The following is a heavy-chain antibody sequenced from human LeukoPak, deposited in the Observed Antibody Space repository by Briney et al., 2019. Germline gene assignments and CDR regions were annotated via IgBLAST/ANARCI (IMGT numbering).Heavy chain of an antibody. CDR2: ISYDGSNK. CDR1: GFTFSSYG. J-gene: IGHJ4*02. CDR3: AKDRGTRRVRNYGDLFDY. Sequence: GRPLRLSCAASGFTFSSYGMHWVRQAPGKGLEWVAVISYDGSNKYYADSVKGRFTISRDNSKNTLYLQMNSLRAEDTAVYYCAKDRGTRRVRNYGDLFDYWGQGTLVTVSS. V-gene: IGHV3-30*18. D-gene: IGHD4-17*01.